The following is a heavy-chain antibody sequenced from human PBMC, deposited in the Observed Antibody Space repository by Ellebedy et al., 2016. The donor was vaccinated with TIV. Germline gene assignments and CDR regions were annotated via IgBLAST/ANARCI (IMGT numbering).Heavy chain of an antibody. CDR2: IIPILGIA. D-gene: IGHD3-3*01. CDR1: GGTFSSYA. Sequence: AASVKVSCKASGGTFSSYAISWVRQAPGQGLEWMGRIIPILGIANYAQKFQGRVTITADKYTSTAYMELSSLRSEDTAVYYCARGVVMHGAFDIWGQGTMVTVSS. J-gene: IGHJ3*02. CDR3: ARGVVMHGAFDI. V-gene: IGHV1-69*04.